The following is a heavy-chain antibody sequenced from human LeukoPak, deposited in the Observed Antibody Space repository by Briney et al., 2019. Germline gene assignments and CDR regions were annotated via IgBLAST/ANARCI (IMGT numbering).Heavy chain of an antibody. J-gene: IGHJ4*02. V-gene: IGHV4-30-4*01. CDR1: GGSISSGDFY. Sequence: SETLSLTCTVSGGSISSGDFYWSWIRQPPGKGLEWIGYIHFSGSTYYNPSLKSRVTISVDTSKNQFSLKLNSVTPADTAVYYCAREGSPMVRGVFDYWGQGTLVTVSS. D-gene: IGHD3-10*01. CDR3: AREGSPMVRGVFDY. CDR2: IHFSGST.